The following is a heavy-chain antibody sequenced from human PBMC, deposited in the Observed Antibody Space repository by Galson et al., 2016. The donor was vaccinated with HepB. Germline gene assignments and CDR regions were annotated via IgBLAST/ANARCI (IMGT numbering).Heavy chain of an antibody. CDR2: IIPLFGAT. J-gene: IGHJ5*02. CDR3: ARGGGITMVQGVMPGWFDP. D-gene: IGHD3-10*01. CDR1: GYTFSRYG. V-gene: IGHV1-69*06. Sequence: SVKVSCKASGYTFSRYGISWVRQAPGQGLEWMGGIIPLFGATNYAQKFQGRVTITADKSTTTVYMDLSSLRSEDTAVYYCARGGGITMVQGVMPGWFDPWGQGTLVTVSS.